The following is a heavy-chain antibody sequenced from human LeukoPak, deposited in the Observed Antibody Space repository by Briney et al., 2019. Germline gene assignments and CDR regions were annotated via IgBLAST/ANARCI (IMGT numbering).Heavy chain of an antibody. D-gene: IGHD3-22*01. J-gene: IGHJ4*02. Sequence: ASVKVSCKASGYTFTSYYMHWVRQAPGQGLEWMGIINPSGGSTSYAQKFQGRVTMTRDTSTSTVYMELSSLRSEDTAVYYCARDRYYYDSSGYQPLDYWGQGTLVTVSS. V-gene: IGHV1-46*01. CDR1: GYTFTSYY. CDR2: INPSGGST. CDR3: ARDRYYYDSSGYQPLDY.